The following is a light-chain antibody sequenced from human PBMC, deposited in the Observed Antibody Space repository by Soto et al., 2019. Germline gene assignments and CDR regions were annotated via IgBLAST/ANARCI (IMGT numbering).Light chain of an antibody. V-gene: IGLV2-14*01. CDR1: SSDVGGYNY. Sequence: QSVLTQPASVSGSPGQSITISCTGTSSDVGGYNYVSWYQQHPGKAPKLMIYDVSNRPSGVSNRFSGSKSGNTASLTISGLPAEDEADYYCSSYTSSSTGVFGTGTKVTV. CDR2: DVS. CDR3: SSYTSSSTGV. J-gene: IGLJ1*01.